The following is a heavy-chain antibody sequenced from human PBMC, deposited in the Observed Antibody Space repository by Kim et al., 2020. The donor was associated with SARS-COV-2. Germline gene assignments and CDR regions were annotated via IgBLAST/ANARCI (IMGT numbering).Heavy chain of an antibody. D-gene: IGHD3-9*01. CDR3: AKDQGSRYFDWLIYYYGMDV. V-gene: IGHV3-30*18. J-gene: IGHJ6*02. CDR2: ISYDGSNK. CDR1: GFTFSSYG. Sequence: GGSLRLSCAASGFTFSSYGMHWVRQAPGKGLEWVAVISYDGSNKYYADSVKGRFTISRDNSKNTLYLQMNSLRAEDTAVYYCAKDQGSRYFDWLIYYYGMDVWGQGTTVTVSS.